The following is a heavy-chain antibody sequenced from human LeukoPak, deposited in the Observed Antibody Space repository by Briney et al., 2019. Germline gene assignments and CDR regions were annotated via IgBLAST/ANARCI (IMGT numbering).Heavy chain of an antibody. J-gene: IGHJ3*02. CDR1: GFPFSSYG. V-gene: IGHV3-23*01. CDR2: GRGSGGST. Sequence: GPRRLSSAAPGFPFSSYGMSWARPAPGKGLGWVSAGRGSGGSTYYADSVKGRFTISSDNSKNTLYLQMNSLRAEDTAVYYCAKDLILGIVVVEDAFDIWGQGTMVTVSS. D-gene: IGHD3-22*01. CDR3: AKDLILGIVVVEDAFDI.